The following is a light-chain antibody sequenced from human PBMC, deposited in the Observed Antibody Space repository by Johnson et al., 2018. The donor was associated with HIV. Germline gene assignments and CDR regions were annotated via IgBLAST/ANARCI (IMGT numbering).Light chain of an antibody. CDR2: ENN. Sequence: HSVLTQPPSVSAAPGQKVIISCSGSSSNIGKNYVSWYQQVPGTAPKLLIYENNKRPSGIPDRFSGSKSGTSATLGSPGLKTGDEADYYGGTWDSSLSSVVFGTGTEVTVL. J-gene: IGLJ1*01. CDR3: GTWDSSLSSVV. V-gene: IGLV1-51*02. CDR1: SSNIGKNY.